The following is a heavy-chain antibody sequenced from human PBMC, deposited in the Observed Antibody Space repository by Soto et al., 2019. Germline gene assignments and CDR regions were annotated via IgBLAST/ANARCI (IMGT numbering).Heavy chain of an antibody. CDR3: AHAGDFDLLSFDR. Sequence: GPTLEPPQTLTLTCAFSGFSLTATRMGVAWIRQPPGKALEWLALIYWDDDKRYSPSLKNRLTVSKDTSTNRVVLTITNISPDDTGTYFCAHAGDFDLLSFDRWGPGTLVTVSS. CDR2: IYWDDDK. V-gene: IGHV2-5*02. J-gene: IGHJ4*02. D-gene: IGHD2-15*01. CDR1: GFSLTATRMG.